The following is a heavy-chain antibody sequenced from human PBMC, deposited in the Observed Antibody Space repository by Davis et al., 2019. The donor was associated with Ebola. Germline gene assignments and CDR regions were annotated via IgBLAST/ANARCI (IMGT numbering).Heavy chain of an antibody. V-gene: IGHV4-39*07. CDR2: ISYSGGT. Sequence: SETLSLTCTVSGDSITSSNYYWGWIRQPPGKGLEWIGSISYSGGTNYNPSLKSRVTISVDTSKNQFSLKLSSVTAADTAVYYCATVADHTGVDYWGQGTLVTVSS. D-gene: IGHD6-19*01. CDR3: ATVADHTGVDY. CDR1: GDSITSSNYY. J-gene: IGHJ4*02.